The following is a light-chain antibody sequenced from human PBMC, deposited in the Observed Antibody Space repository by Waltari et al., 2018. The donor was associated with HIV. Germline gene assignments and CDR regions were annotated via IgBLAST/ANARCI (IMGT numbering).Light chain of an antibody. CDR1: RPNLGNNY. CDR3: GTWDSTLSAVV. V-gene: IGLV1-51*01. J-gene: IGLJ2*01. Sequence: QSVLTQPPSVSAAPGQKVTISCSGSRPNLGNNYVSWYQQLPGTAPRLLIYDNYKRLSGIPDRFSGSKSGTSATLGITGLQTGDEADYYCGTWDSTLSAVVFGGGTRLSVL. CDR2: DNY.